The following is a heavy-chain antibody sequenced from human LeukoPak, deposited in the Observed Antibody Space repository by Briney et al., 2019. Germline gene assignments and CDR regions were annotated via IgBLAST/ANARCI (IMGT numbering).Heavy chain of an antibody. V-gene: IGHV3-11*01. CDR2: ITNGGSTI. D-gene: IGHD3-9*01. CDR3: ARSIGLTGGGVDV. CDR1: GFTFSDYN. J-gene: IGHJ6*02. Sequence: GGSLRLSGAASGFTFSDYNMNWVRQAPGKGLEWVSYITNGGSTIHHANSVKGRFTISRDNAKKTLYLQMNSLRAEDTAVYYCARSIGLTGGGVDVWGQGTTVTVSS.